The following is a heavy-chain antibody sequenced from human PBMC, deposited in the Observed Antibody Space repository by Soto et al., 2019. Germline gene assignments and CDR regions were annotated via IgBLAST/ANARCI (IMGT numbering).Heavy chain of an antibody. CDR2: ISAYNGNT. V-gene: IGHV1-18*01. CDR1: GYTFTSYG. CDR3: ARDREGYGSGI. Sequence: QVQLVQSGAEVKKPGASVKVSCKASGYTFTSYGISWVRQAPGQGLEWMGWISAYNGNTNYAQKLQGRVTMTPDTSTRTAYRELRSLGSDDTAVYYCARDREGYGSGIWGQGTLVTVSS. D-gene: IGHD3-10*01. J-gene: IGHJ4*02.